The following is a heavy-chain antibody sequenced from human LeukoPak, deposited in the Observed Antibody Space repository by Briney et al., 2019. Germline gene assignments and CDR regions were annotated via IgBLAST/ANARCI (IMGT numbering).Heavy chain of an antibody. CDR3: ARDCPNVLLWFGVSYGMDV. CDR2: ISAYNGNT. V-gene: IGHV1-18*01. Sequence: ASVKVSCMASGYTFTSYGISWVRPAPGQGVAWMGWISAYNGNTNYVQKLQGRVTMTTDTSTSTAYMELRSLRSDDTAVYYCARDCPNVLLWFGVSYGMDVWGQGTTVTVSS. D-gene: IGHD3-10*01. CDR1: GYTFTSYG. J-gene: IGHJ6*02.